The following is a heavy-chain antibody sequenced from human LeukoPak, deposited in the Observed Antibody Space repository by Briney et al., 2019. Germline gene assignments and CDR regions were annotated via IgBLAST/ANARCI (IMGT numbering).Heavy chain of an antibody. CDR3: ARHGAVEGGNLDS. CDR2: IYYSGST. V-gene: IGHV4-59*08. J-gene: IGHJ4*02. CDR1: GGSISSYY. Sequence: SETLSLTCTVSGGSISSYYWSWIRQPPGKGLEWIGYIYYSGSTNYNPSLKSRVTISVDTSKNQFSLKLSSVTAADMAVYYCARHGAVEGGNLDSWGQGTLVTVSS. D-gene: IGHD4-23*01.